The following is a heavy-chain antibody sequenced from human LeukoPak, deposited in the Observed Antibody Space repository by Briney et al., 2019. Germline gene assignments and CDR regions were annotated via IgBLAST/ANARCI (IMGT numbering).Heavy chain of an antibody. CDR2: IYHSGST. CDR3: ARVSHDYGVG. D-gene: IGHD4-17*01. J-gene: IGHJ4*02. CDR1: GSSISSGYY. Sequence: SETLSLTCTVSGSSISSGYYWGWIRQPPGKGLEWIGSIYHSGSTYYNPSLKSRVTISVDTSKNQFSLKLSSVTAADTAVYYCARVSHDYGVGWGQGTLVTVSS. V-gene: IGHV4-38-2*02.